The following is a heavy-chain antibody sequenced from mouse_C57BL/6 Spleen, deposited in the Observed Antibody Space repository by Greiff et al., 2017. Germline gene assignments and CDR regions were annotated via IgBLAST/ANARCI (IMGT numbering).Heavy chain of an antibody. D-gene: IGHD1-1*01. CDR3: ARSHLFRLAY. CDR1: GYTFTSYW. V-gene: IGHV1-59*01. Sequence: QVQLQQPGAELVRPGTSVKLSCKASGYTFTSYWMHWVKQRPGQGLEWIGVIDPSDSYTNYNQKFKGKATLTVDTSSSTAYMQLSSLTSEDSAVYYWARSHLFRLAYWGQGTLVTVSA. J-gene: IGHJ3*01. CDR2: IDPSDSYT.